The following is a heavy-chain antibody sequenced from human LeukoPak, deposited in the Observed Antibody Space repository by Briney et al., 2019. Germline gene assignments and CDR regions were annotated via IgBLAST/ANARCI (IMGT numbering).Heavy chain of an antibody. Sequence: PSETLSLTCTVSGGSISSYYWSWIRQPPGKGLEWIGYIYYSGSTNYNPSLKSRVTISVDTSKNQFSLKLSSVTAADTAVYYCAKDPPGGGADYWGQGTLVTVSS. CDR2: IYYSGST. CDR1: GGSISSYY. CDR3: AKDPPGGGADY. J-gene: IGHJ4*02. V-gene: IGHV4-59*01. D-gene: IGHD2-15*01.